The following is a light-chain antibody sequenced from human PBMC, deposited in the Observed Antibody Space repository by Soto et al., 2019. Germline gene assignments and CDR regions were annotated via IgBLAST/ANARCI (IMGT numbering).Light chain of an antibody. V-gene: IGLV2-14*02. CDR3: SSFSSRNALV. Sequence: QSALTQPASVSGSPGQSITISCTGSSSDIGSYNLVSWYQQRPGKAPKLLIFEGSKRPSGISDRFSGSKSGNTASLTISSLLPEDEAVYFCSSFSSRNALVFGGGTKVTVL. CDR1: SSDIGSYNL. J-gene: IGLJ2*01. CDR2: EGS.